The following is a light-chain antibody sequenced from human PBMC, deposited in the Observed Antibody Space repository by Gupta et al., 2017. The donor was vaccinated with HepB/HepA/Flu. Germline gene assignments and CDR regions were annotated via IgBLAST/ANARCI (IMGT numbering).Light chain of an antibody. Sequence: QLLPTLSPSASASLGSSVKLTCTLSSEHSSHIIAWQQQQPGKAPRYLMKLESSGSYNNASGVPARFSGSSAGADSYLTNSNHQSDDESDDYYETWDSKVFGGGTKLTVL. CDR3: ETWDSKV. CDR1: SEHSSHI. CDR2: LESSGSY. V-gene: IGLV4-60*03. J-gene: IGLJ2*01.